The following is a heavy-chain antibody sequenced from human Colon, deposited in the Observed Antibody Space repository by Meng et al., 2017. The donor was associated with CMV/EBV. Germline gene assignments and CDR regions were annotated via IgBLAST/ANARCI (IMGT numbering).Heavy chain of an antibody. CDR1: GFTFSSSS. J-gene: IGHJ6*02. Sequence: GESLKISCEASGFTFSSSSMNWVRQAPGKGLEWIAYISSSSSTIFYADSVKGRFTISRDNAKNSLYLQMNSLRAEDTAVYYCARARAVPAGYGMDVWGQGTTVTVSS. CDR2: ISSSSSTI. CDR3: ARARAVPAGYGMDV. D-gene: IGHD2-2*01. V-gene: IGHV3-48*04.